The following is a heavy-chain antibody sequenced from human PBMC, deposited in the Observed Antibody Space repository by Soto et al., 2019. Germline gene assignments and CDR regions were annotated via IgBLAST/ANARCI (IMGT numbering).Heavy chain of an antibody. CDR2: INMEGTTT. V-gene: IGHV3-74*01. Sequence: EVQLVESGGGLVQPGGSLRLSCAGSGFTFSSYWMHWVRQAPGKGLVWVSRINMEGTTTSYADSVKGRFTISRDNAKSTLFLQRSSLRAEDTAVYYCARVGVGAYQFGDWGQGTLVTVSS. J-gene: IGHJ4*02. D-gene: IGHD1-26*01. CDR1: GFTFSSYW. CDR3: ARVGVGAYQFGD.